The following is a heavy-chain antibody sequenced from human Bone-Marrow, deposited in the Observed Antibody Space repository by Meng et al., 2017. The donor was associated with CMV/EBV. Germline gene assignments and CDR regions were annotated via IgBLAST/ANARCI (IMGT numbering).Heavy chain of an antibody. D-gene: IGHD1-26*01. J-gene: IGHJ4*02. V-gene: IGHV3-30-3*01. CDR2: ISYDGSNK. Sequence: GESRKISCAASGFTFSSYAMHWVRQAPGKGLEWVAVISYDGSNKYYADSVKGRFTISRDNSQNTLYLQMNSRSAEDTAVYYCARVLGGATPTGYWRQGTLVTVSS. CDR1: GFTFSSYA. CDR3: ARVLGGATPTGY.